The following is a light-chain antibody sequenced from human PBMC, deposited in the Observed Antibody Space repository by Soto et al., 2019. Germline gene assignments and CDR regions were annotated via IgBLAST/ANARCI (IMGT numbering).Light chain of an antibody. CDR3: QQYNEWPLT. J-gene: IGKJ4*01. Sequence: EVVMTQSPATLSVSPGERVLLSCRASQSVSSDLAWYHQKPGQPPRLLIYGAATRATGIPGRFSGSWSGTEYTLTISSLQSEDFGVYYCQQYNEWPLTFGGGTKVEIK. V-gene: IGKV3-15*01. CDR1: QSVSSD. CDR2: GAA.